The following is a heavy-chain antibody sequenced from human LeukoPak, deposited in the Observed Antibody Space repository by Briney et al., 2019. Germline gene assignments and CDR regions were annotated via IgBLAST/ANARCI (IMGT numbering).Heavy chain of an antibody. CDR1: GGSFSGYY. CDR2: INHSGST. J-gene: IGHJ4*02. CDR3: AREGALNFDY. V-gene: IGHV4-34*01. Sequence: SETLSLTCAVYGGSFSGYYWSWIRQPPGKGLEWIGEINHSGSTNYNPSLKSRVTISADTSKNQFSLKLSSVTAADTAVYYCAREGALNFDYWGQGTLVTVSS. D-gene: IGHD3-16*01.